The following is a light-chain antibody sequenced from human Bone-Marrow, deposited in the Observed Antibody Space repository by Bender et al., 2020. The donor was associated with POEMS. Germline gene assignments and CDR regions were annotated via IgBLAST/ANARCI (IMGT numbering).Light chain of an antibody. CDR2: RNF. V-gene: IGLV1-47*01. CDR3: ATWDDSLRV. J-gene: IGLJ3*02. CDR1: RSNIGNNY. Sequence: QSVLTQPPSVSGAPGQSVIISCSGSRSNIGNNYVFWYQQFPGAAPKLLIYRNFERPSGVPDRFSGSKSGTSASLAINGLRSEDEADYYCATWDDSLRVFGGGTKLTVL.